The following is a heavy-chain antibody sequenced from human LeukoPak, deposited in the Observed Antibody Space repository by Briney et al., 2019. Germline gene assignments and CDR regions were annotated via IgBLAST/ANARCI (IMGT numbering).Heavy chain of an antibody. CDR2: IKQDVTEK. Sequence: GGSLRLSCAASGFTFSSYWMSWVRQAPGKGLEWVAYIKQDVTEKYYVDSVKGRFSISRDNAKNSLYLQMNSLRAEDTAVYYCARDYGGSSPFDYWGQGTLVTVSS. V-gene: IGHV3-7*01. D-gene: IGHD4-23*01. J-gene: IGHJ4*02. CDR1: GFTFSSYW. CDR3: ARDYGGSSPFDY.